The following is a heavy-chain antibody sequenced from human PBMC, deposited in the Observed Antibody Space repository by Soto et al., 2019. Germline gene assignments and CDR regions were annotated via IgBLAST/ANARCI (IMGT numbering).Heavy chain of an antibody. J-gene: IGHJ5*02. CDR1: GGTFSSYA. Sequence: SVKVSCKASGGTFSSYAISWVRQAPGQGLEWMGGIIPIFGTANYAQKFQGRVTITADESTSTAYMELSSLRSEYTAVYYCARTYGGNSIGHWFDPWGQGTLVTVSS. D-gene: IGHD2-21*02. V-gene: IGHV1-69*13. CDR2: IIPIFGTA. CDR3: ARTYGGNSIGHWFDP.